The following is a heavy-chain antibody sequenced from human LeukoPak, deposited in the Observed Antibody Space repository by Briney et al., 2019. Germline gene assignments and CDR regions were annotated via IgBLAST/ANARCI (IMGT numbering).Heavy chain of an antibody. D-gene: IGHD6-19*01. J-gene: IGHJ4*02. V-gene: IGHV3-23*01. CDR3: AKETYSSGWYPYFDY. Sequence: GGSLRLSCAASGFTFSSYAMSWVRQAPGKGLEWVSAISGSGGSTYYADSVKGRFTISRDNSKNTPYLQMNSLRAEDTAVYYCAKETYSSGWYPYFDYWGQGTLVTVSS. CDR1: GFTFSSYA. CDR2: ISGSGGST.